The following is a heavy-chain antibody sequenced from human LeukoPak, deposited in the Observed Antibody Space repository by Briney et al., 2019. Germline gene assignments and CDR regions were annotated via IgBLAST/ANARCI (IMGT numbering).Heavy chain of an antibody. V-gene: IGHV3-30*02. CDR3: ARDIGLAAAGGPLLSDGMDV. Sequence: GGSLRLSCAASGFTFSSYGMHWVRQAPGKGLEWVAFIRYDGSNKYYADSVKGRFTISRDNSKNTLYLQMNSLRAEDTAVYYCARDIGLAAAGGPLLSDGMDVWGQGTTVTVSS. D-gene: IGHD6-13*01. CDR1: GFTFSSYG. J-gene: IGHJ6*02. CDR2: IRYDGSNK.